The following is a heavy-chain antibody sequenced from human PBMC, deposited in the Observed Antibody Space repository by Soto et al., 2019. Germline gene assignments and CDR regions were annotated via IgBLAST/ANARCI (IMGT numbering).Heavy chain of an antibody. CDR2: MSGSGGST. Sequence: EVQLLESGGGLVQPGGSLRLSCAASGFTFSSYAMSWIRQAPGKGLEWVSAMSGSGGSTYYADSVKGRFTISRDNSKHTLYLQMNGLRAEDTAVSYCAKPADSRSWYLSAFDIWGQGTMVTVSS. J-gene: IGHJ3*02. CDR1: GFTFSSYA. V-gene: IGHV3-23*01. CDR3: AKPADSRSWYLSAFDI. D-gene: IGHD6-13*01.